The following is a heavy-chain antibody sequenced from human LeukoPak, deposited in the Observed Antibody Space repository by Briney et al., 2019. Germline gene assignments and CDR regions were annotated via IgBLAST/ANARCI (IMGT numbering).Heavy chain of an antibody. CDR1: GFTFGTYA. J-gene: IGHJ4*02. CDR3: AKDTGSSGWYRLKPDY. D-gene: IGHD6-19*01. Sequence: PGGSLRLSCAASGFTFGTYAMSWVRQAPGKGLEWVPCISGSGGTTYYADSVKGRFTVSRDNSKNTLFLQMNSLRPEDTAVYYCAKDTGSSGWYRLKPDYWGQGALVTVSS. CDR2: ISGSGGTT. V-gene: IGHV3-23*01.